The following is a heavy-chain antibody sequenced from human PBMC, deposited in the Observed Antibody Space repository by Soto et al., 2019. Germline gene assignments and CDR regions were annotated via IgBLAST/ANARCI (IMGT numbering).Heavy chain of an antibody. V-gene: IGHV4-30-2*01. D-gene: IGHD5-18*01. Sequence: QLQLQESGSGLVKPSQTLSLTCAVSGGSISSGGYSWSWIRQPPGKGLEWIGYIYHSGSTYYNPSLKSRVTISVDRSKNQFSLKLSSVTAADTAVYYCARLARSYVDTAYADYWGQGTLVTVSS. CDR1: GGSISSGGYS. J-gene: IGHJ4*02. CDR3: ARLARSYVDTAYADY. CDR2: IYHSGST.